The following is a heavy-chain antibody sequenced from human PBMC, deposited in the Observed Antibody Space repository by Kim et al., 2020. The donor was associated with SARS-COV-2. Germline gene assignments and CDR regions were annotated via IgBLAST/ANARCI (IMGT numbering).Heavy chain of an antibody. D-gene: IGHD3-10*01. CDR3: ARGGTLWFGESSSSNWFDP. Sequence: ASVKVSCKASGYTFTGYYMHWVRQAPGQGLEWMGWINPNSGSTNYAQKFQGWVTMTRDTSISTAYMELSRLRSDDTAVYYCARGGTLWFGESSSSNWFDPWGQGTLVTVSS. CDR2: INPNSGST. CDR1: GYTFTGYY. V-gene: IGHV1-2*04. J-gene: IGHJ5*02.